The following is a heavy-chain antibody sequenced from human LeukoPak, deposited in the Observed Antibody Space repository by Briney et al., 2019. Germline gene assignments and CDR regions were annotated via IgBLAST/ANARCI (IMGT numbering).Heavy chain of an antibody. V-gene: IGHV3-23*01. CDR2: ISGSGGST. D-gene: IGHD5-24*01. CDR3: AKGAGWERWLQYDY. Sequence: GGSLRLSCAASGFTFSSYAMSWVRQAPGKGLEWVSAISGSGGSTHYADSVKGRFTISRDNSKNTLYLQMNSLRAEDTAVYYCAKGAGWERWLQYDYWGQGTLVTVSS. CDR1: GFTFSSYA. J-gene: IGHJ4*02.